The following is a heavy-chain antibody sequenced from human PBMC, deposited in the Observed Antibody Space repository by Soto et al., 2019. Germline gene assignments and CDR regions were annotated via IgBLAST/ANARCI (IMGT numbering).Heavy chain of an antibody. CDR2: TYYRSKWYN. V-gene: IGHV6-1*01. J-gene: IGHJ6*03. CDR1: GDSVSSNSAA. Sequence: SQTLSLTCAIAGDSVSSNSAAWNWIRQSPSRGLEWLGRTYYRSKWYNDYAVSVKSRITINPDTSKNQFSLQLNSVTPEDTAVYYCATEAAGKNYYYYYMDVWGKGTTVTVSS. CDR3: ATEAAGKNYYYYYMDV. D-gene: IGHD6-13*01.